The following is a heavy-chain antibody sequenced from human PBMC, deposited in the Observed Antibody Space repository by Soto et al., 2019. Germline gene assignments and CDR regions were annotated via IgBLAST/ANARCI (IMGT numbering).Heavy chain of an antibody. J-gene: IGHJ6*02. D-gene: IGHD5-18*01. CDR2: IYYSGST. V-gene: IGHV4-61*01. CDR1: GGSVSSGSYY. CDR3: ARDHSYGYFYYYGMDV. Sequence: SETLSLTCTVSGGSVSSGSYYWSWIRHPPGKGLEWIGYIYYSGSTNYNPSLKSRVTISVDTSKNQFSLKLSSVTAADTAVYYCARDHSYGYFYYYGMDVWGQGTTVTVSS.